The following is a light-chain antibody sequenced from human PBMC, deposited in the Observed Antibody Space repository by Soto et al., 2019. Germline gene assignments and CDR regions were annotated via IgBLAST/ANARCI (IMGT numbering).Light chain of an antibody. J-gene: IGLJ1*01. Sequence: SVLTQPPSASGTPGQRVTISCSGSSSNIGSNNINWYQQLPGTAPKLLIYSNNQRPSGVPDRFSGSKSGTSASLAISGLQSEDEADYYCGVWDDSLTGYVFGTGTKLTVL. CDR1: SSNIGSNN. CDR3: GVWDDSLTGYV. V-gene: IGLV1-44*01. CDR2: SNN.